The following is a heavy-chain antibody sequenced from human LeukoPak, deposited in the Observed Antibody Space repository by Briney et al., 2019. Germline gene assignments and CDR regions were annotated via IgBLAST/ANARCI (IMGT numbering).Heavy chain of an antibody. V-gene: IGHV1-46*01. Sequence: ASVKVSCKASGYTFTSYYMHWVRQAPGQGLEWMGIINPSGGSTSYAQKFQGRVTMTRDTSTSTVYMELSSLRSEDTAVYYCARAGRELLTDYYYYYMDVWGKGTTVTVSS. J-gene: IGHJ6*03. CDR3: ARAGRELLTDYYYYYMDV. CDR2: INPSGGST. CDR1: GYTFTSYY. D-gene: IGHD1-26*01.